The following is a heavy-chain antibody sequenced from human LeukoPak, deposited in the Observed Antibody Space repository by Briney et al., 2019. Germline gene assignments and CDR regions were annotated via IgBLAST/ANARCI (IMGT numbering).Heavy chain of an antibody. D-gene: IGHD6-6*01. Sequence: GESLKISCKGSGYSFTSYWIGWVRQMPGKGLEWMGIIYPGDSDTRYSPSFQGQVAISADKSISTAYLQWSSLKASDTAMYYCARHSGRDSSSSIPNYYYCMDVWGEGTTVTVSS. CDR3: ARHSGRDSSSSIPNYYYCMDV. CDR2: IYPGDSDT. V-gene: IGHV5-51*01. J-gene: IGHJ6*03. CDR1: GYSFTSYW.